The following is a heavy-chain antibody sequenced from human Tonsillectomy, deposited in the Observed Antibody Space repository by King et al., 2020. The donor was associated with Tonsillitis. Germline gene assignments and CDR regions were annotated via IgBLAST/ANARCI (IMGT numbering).Heavy chain of an antibody. CDR3: VGSLGDFGAHDPFDI. J-gene: IGHJ3*02. CDR1: GFTFSSYG. CDR2: ISSDGNTK. V-gene: IGHV3-30*03. Sequence: VQLVESGGSVVQPGRSLTLSCAASGFTFSSYGLHWARQAPGKGLEWVAVISSDGNTKHYADSVKGRFTISRDNSKNTLYLQMSSLRAEDTAVYHCVGSLGDFGAHDPFDIWGQGTMVTVSS. D-gene: IGHD2-21*02.